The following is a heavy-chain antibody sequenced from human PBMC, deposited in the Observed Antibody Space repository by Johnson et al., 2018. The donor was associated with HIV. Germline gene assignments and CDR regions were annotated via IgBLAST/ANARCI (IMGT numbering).Heavy chain of an antibody. CDR2: LSYDGSNK. CDR1: GFTFSSYA. Sequence: QVQLVESGGDVVQPGRSLRLSCTASGFTFSSYALHWVRQAPGKGLEWVAVLSYDGSNKFYADSVKGRFTISRDNSKNTLYLQMNSLRVEDTALYYCARSPETGDRLWRAFDIWGHGTMVTVAS. D-gene: IGHD4-17*01. V-gene: IGHV3-30-3*01. J-gene: IGHJ3*02. CDR3: ARSPETGDRLWRAFDI.